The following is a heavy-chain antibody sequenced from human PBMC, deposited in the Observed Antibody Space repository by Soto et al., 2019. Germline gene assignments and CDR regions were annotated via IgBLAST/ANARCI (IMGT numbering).Heavy chain of an antibody. Sequence: GGSLRLSCAVSGFTFSSYAMTWVRQAPGEGLEWVSAISGSGGSTYYADSVKGRFTISRDNSRNTLYVQMNSLRAEDTAIYYYAKGQQYYDSSGYYVHWGQGILVTVSS. CDR3: AKGQQYYDSSGYYVH. V-gene: IGHV3-23*01. CDR1: GFTFSSYA. D-gene: IGHD3-22*01. J-gene: IGHJ4*02. CDR2: ISGSGGST.